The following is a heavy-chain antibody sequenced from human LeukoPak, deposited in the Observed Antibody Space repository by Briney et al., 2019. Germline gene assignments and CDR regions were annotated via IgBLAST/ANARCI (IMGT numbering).Heavy chain of an antibody. CDR3: ARRRSIAVAVLRLFYWFDP. CDR2: INHSGST. CDR1: GGSFSGYY. Sequence: SETLSLTCAVYGGSFSGYYWSWIRQPPGKGLEWIGEINHSGSTNYNPSLKSRVTISVDTSKNQFSLKLSSVTAADTAVYYCARRRSIAVAVLRLFYWFDPWGQGTLVTVSS. J-gene: IGHJ5*02. V-gene: IGHV4-34*01. D-gene: IGHD6-19*01.